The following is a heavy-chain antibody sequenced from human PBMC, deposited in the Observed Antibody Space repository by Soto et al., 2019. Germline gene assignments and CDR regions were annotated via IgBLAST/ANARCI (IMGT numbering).Heavy chain of an antibody. D-gene: IGHD6-25*01. CDR1: GGSFSGYY. Sequence: SETLSLTCAVYGGSFSGYYWSWIRQPPGKGLECVGGFNLSESTHYNPSLNSRVTISVDTSKNQFSLRLTSLTAADTAVYYCASGNSGAYRAWFDPWGQGTLVTVSS. CDR3: ASGNSGAYRAWFDP. V-gene: IGHV4-34*01. J-gene: IGHJ5*02. CDR2: FNLSEST.